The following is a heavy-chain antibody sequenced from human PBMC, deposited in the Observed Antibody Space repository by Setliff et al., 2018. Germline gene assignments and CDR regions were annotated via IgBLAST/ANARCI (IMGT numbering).Heavy chain of an antibody. CDR2: LNEDGSIT. CDR3: ARSXXXXSDY. CDR1: GFTFSSYW. Sequence: GGSLRLSCAASGFTFSSYWMHWVRQAPGKGLVWVSRLNEDGSITNYADSVKGRFTISRDNAKNTLYLQMNSLRAEDTAVYYFARSXXXXSDYWGQGTLVTVSS. V-gene: IGHV3-74*01. J-gene: IGHJ4*02.